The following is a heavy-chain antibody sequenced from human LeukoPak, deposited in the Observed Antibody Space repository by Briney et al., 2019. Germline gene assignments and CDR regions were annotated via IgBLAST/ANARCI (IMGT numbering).Heavy chain of an antibody. D-gene: IGHD6-6*01. CDR3: ATIAARPNWFDP. CDR1: GYTFTSYD. Sequence: ASVKVSCKASGYTFTSYDINWVRQATGQGLEWMGWMNPNSGNTGYAQKFQGRVTMTRNTSISTAYMELSSLRSEDTAVCYCATIAARPNWFDPWGQGTLVTVSS. CDR2: MNPNSGNT. J-gene: IGHJ5*02. V-gene: IGHV1-8*01.